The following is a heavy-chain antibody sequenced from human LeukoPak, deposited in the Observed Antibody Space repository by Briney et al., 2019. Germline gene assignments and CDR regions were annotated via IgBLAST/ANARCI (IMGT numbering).Heavy chain of an antibody. J-gene: IGHJ5*02. Sequence: SQTLPLTCAISGDSVSSNSAAWNWIRQSPSRGLEWLGRTYYRSKWYNDYAVSVKSRKTINPDTSKNQFSLQLNSVTPEDTAVYYCARDFPTVVPAAISWFDPWGQGTLVTVSS. D-gene: IGHD2-2*02. CDR3: ARDFPTVVPAAISWFDP. CDR1: GDSVSSNSAA. V-gene: IGHV6-1*01. CDR2: TYYRSKWYN.